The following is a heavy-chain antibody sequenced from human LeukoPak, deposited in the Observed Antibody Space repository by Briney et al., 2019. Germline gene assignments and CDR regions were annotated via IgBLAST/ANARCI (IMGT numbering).Heavy chain of an antibody. Sequence: PGGSLRLSCAASGFTFSSYAMHWVRQAPGKGLEWVAVISYDGSNKYYADSVKGRFTISRDNSKNTLYLQMNSLRAEDTAVYYCARDGGYSGYDWANDYWGQGTLVTVSS. CDR3: ARDGGYSGYDWANDY. J-gene: IGHJ4*02. CDR2: ISYDGSNK. V-gene: IGHV3-30*04. D-gene: IGHD5-12*01. CDR1: GFTFSSYA.